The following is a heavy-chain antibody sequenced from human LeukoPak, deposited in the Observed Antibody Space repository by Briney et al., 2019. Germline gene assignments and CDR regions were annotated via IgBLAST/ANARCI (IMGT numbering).Heavy chain of an antibody. CDR3: ARSAYDSSGYYFDY. D-gene: IGHD3-22*01. CDR1: GYTFHSYW. Sequence: GESLKISCKGSGYTFHSYWIAWVRQMPGKGLEWMGIIYPGDSDTRYSPSFQGQVTISADKSISTAYLQWSSLKASDTAMYYCARSAYDSSGYYFDYWGQGTLVTVSS. V-gene: IGHV5-51*01. J-gene: IGHJ4*02. CDR2: IYPGDSDT.